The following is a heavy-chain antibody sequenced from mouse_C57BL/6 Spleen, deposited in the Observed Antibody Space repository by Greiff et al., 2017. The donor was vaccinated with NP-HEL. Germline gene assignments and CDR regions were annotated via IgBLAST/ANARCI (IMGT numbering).Heavy chain of an antibody. CDR1: GYTFTSYW. D-gene: IGHD2-4*01. V-gene: IGHV1-72*01. CDR2: IDPNSGGT. J-gene: IGHJ4*01. Sequence: VKLMESGAELVKPGASVKLSCKASGYTFTSYWMHWVKQRPGRGLEWIGRIDPNSGGTKYNEKFKSKATLTVDKPSSTAYMQLSSLTSEDSAVYYCARNYDPLYAMDYWGQGTSVTVSS. CDR3: ARNYDPLYAMDY.